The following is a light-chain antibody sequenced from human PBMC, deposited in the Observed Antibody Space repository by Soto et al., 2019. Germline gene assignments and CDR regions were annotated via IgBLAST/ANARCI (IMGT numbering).Light chain of an antibody. V-gene: IGLV2-11*01. Sequence: QSVLTQPRSGSGFPGQSVTISCTGTSSDVGGYNYVSWYQQHPGKAPKLMIYDASKRPSGVPDRFSGSKSGNTASLTISGLQAEDEADYYCCSYAGSYTFEVFGTGTKVTVL. CDR1: SSDVGGYNY. CDR2: DAS. J-gene: IGLJ1*01. CDR3: CSYAGSYTFEV.